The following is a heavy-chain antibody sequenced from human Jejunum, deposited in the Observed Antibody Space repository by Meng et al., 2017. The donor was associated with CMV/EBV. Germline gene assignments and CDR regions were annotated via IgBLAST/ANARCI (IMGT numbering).Heavy chain of an antibody. D-gene: IGHD2-8*01. V-gene: IGHV5-51*01. J-gene: IGHJ4*02. CDR3: ARLRLSNGNGDH. Sequence: WKAAGYTFSDYWIGWVRQVPGKGMEWMGIIYPGDSDTRYRPSFEGHVTISADKSINTAYLRWSSLQASDTAMYYCARLRLSNGNGDHWGQGTLVTVSS. CDR2: IYPGDSDT. CDR1: GYTFSDYW.